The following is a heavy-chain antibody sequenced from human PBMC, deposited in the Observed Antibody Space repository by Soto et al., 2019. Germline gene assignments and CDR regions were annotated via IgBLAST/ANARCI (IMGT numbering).Heavy chain of an antibody. CDR1: GVSIGSHF. J-gene: IGHJ4*02. D-gene: IGHD3-22*01. CDR2: IYHTVNT. Sequence: KTASVTCSVAGVSIGSHFLSWIPQAPGKVPEFVGYIYHTVNTNYNPALKSRVTISMDTSKNQLSLQLTSVTTADTAVYYCARTDSLGKWAAWYWGQGTMVTCSS. V-gene: IGHV4-59*11. CDR3: ARTDSLGKWAAWY.